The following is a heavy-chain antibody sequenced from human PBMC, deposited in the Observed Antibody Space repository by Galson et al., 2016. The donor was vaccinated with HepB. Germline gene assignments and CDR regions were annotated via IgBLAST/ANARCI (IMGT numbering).Heavy chain of an antibody. Sequence: SLRLSCAASGFTFSSYGMQWVRQAPGKRLEWVAVIWYDGSNKYYADSVKGRFTISRDNSKNTLYLQMNSRRAEDTAVYYCARAYYYGMDVWGQGTTVTVSS. CDR3: ARAYYYGMDV. V-gene: IGHV3-33*01. CDR2: IWYDGSNK. CDR1: GFTFSSYG. J-gene: IGHJ6*02.